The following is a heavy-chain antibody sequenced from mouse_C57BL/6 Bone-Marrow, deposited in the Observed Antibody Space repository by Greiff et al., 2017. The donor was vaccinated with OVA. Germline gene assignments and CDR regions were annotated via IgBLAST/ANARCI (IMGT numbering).Heavy chain of an antibody. CDR3: ARKTTVVATDWYVDV. D-gene: IGHD1-1*01. CDR1: GYTFTSYW. V-gene: IGHV1-9*01. J-gene: IGHJ1*03. CDR2: ILSGCGST. Sequence: QVQLQQSGAELMKPGASVKLSCTATGYTFTSYWIEWVKQRPVHGLEWVGKILSGCGSTNYNEKFKGKATFTADTSSNTAYMQLSNLTTEDSAIYYGARKTTVVATDWYVDVWGTGTTVTVSS.